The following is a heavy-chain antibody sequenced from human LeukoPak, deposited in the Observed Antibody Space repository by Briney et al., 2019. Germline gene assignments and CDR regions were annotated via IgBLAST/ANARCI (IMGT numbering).Heavy chain of an antibody. CDR3: LPNGPNYMDV. CDR1: AFTVSGNH. CDR2: IYSFGRT. D-gene: IGHD1-1*01. Sequence: PGGSLRLSCAASAFTVSGNHMNWVRQAPGEGLEWVSVIYSFGRTHYADSVKGRFTISRDNSKNTLYLQMSSLRADDTAVYYCLPNGPNYMDVWGQGTTVTVSS. V-gene: IGHV3-66*02. J-gene: IGHJ6*03.